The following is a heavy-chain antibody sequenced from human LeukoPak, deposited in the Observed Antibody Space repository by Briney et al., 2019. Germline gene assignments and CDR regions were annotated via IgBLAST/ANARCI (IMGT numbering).Heavy chain of an antibody. CDR1: GFTFTTYG. Sequence: GGSLRLSCAASGFTFTTYGMSWVRQAPGKGLEWVSAISGSGGSTYYADSVKGRFTISRDNSKNTLYLQMNSLRAEDTAVYYCAKDAVAGTVSHFDYWGQGTLVTVSS. D-gene: IGHD6-19*01. V-gene: IGHV3-23*01. CDR2: ISGSGGST. J-gene: IGHJ4*02. CDR3: AKDAVAGTVSHFDY.